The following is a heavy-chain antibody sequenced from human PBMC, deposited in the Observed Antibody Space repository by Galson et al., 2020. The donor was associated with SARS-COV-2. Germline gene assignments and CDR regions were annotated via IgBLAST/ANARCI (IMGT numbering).Heavy chain of an antibody. Sequence: ASVKVSCKASGYTFTSYGISWVRQAPGQGLEWMGWISAYNGNTNYAQKLQGRVTMTTDTSTSTAYMELRSLRSDDTAVYYCAREEYCSGGSCYSWDALGGFDPWGQGTLVTVSS. V-gene: IGHV1-18*04. CDR2: ISAYNGNT. J-gene: IGHJ5*02. CDR1: GYTFTSYG. D-gene: IGHD2-15*01. CDR3: AREEYCSGGSCYSWDALGGFDP.